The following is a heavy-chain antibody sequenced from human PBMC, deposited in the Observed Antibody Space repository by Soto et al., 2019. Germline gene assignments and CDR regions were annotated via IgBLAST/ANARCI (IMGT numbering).Heavy chain of an antibody. J-gene: IGHJ1*01. CDR2: FFIGGNT. D-gene: IGHD3-22*01. CDR3: AIYDSSGSRGFQH. V-gene: IGHV4-39*07. Sequence: TPSPNRPVSFGSISPYSPVRIRQPPGKGLEWIASFFIGGNTYYNPSLKSRVTISVDTSKNQFSLKLSSVTAADTAVYYCAIYDSSGSRGFQHWGQGTLVTVSS. CDR1: FGSISPYS.